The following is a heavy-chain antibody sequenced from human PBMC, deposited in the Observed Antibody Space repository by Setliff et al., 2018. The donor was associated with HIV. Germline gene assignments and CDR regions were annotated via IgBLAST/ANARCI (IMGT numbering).Heavy chain of an antibody. Sequence: PSETLSLTCTVSGDSIDRSNFFWTWIRQHPGKGLEWIGYIYYSGSATYNPSLKSQASISVDTSRNKFSLKLSSVTAADTAVYFCARGGAFCGRDSCYYLDYWGQGNPVTVSS. CDR3: ARGGAFCGRDSCYYLDY. J-gene: IGHJ4*02. CDR2: IYYSGSA. V-gene: IGHV4-31*01. D-gene: IGHD2-21*02. CDR1: GDSIDRSNFF.